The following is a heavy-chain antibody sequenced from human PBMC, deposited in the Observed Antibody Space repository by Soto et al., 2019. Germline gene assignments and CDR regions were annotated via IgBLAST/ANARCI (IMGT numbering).Heavy chain of an antibody. CDR3: AKGGRQWLVTSDFNY. V-gene: IGHV3-30*18. CDR1: GFTFSDYA. D-gene: IGHD6-19*01. CDR2: VSHDGRNT. J-gene: IGHJ4*02. Sequence: VQLVESGGGVVQPGRSLRLSCAASGFTFSDYAMHWVRQAPGKGLAWVAVVSHDGRNTHYADSVKGRFTISRDSSKNTVALEMTSLRAEDTAVYYCAKGGRQWLVTSDFNYWGQGALVTVPS.